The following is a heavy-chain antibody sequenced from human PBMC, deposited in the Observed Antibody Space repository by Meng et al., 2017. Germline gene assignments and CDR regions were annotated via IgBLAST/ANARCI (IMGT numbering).Heavy chain of an antibody. Sequence: QRLLQQWGPGLLKPSETLSLTCAVYGGSFSGYYWSWIRQSPGKGLEWIGEINHSGSTNYNPSLKSRVTISVDTSKNQFSLKLSSVTAADTAVYYCARGTRGYSYGNDYWGQGTLVTVSS. J-gene: IGHJ4*02. CDR1: GGSFSGYY. D-gene: IGHD5-18*01. CDR2: INHSGST. CDR3: ARGTRGYSYGNDY. V-gene: IGHV4-34*01.